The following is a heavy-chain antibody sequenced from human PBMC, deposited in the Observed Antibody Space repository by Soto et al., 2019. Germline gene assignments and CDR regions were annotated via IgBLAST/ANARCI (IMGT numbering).Heavy chain of an antibody. Sequence: SVKVSCKASGGTFSSYTISWVRQAPGQGLEWMGRIIPILGIANYAQKFQGRVTITADKSTSTAYMELSSLRSEDTAVYYCASSYLKSIAVAGIGDWFDPWGQGTLVTVSS. J-gene: IGHJ5*02. V-gene: IGHV1-69*02. CDR2: IIPILGIA. D-gene: IGHD6-19*01. CDR3: ASSYLKSIAVAGIGDWFDP. CDR1: GGTFSSYT.